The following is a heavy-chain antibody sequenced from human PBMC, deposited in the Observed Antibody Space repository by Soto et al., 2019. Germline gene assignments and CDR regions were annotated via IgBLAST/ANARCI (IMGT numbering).Heavy chain of an antibody. CDR1: GFSLSTSGVG. Sequence: QITLKESGPPLVKPTQTLTLTCTFSGFSLSTSGVGVGWIRQPPGKALEWLALIYWDDDKRYSPSLKSRLTITKDTSKNQAVLTMTNMDPVDTATYYCAHRGDRGMVRGVQHYFDYWGQGTLVTVSS. CDR3: AHRGDRGMVRGVQHYFDY. D-gene: IGHD3-10*01. J-gene: IGHJ4*02. V-gene: IGHV2-5*02. CDR2: IYWDDDK.